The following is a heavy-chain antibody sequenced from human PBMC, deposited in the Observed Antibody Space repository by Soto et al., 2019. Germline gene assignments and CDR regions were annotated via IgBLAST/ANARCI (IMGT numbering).Heavy chain of an antibody. J-gene: IGHJ4*02. Sequence: QVQLHETGPGLVKPSGTLSLTCAVSGGSISSSNWWSWVRQPPGKGLEWIGEIYHSGSTNYNPSLKNRGTISVDKSKNQFTLKRSSVTAADTAVYYCAIVTHIDYGEYPFDYWGEGTLVTVSS. CDR2: IYHSGST. D-gene: IGHD4-17*01. CDR1: GGSISSSNW. CDR3: AIVTHIDYGEYPFDY. V-gene: IGHV4-4*02.